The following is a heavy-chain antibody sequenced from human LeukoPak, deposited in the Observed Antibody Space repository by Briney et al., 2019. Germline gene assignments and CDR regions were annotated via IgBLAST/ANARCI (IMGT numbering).Heavy chain of an antibody. CDR2: ISAYNGNT. CDR3: ASGVIAARPDDAFDI. D-gene: IGHD6-6*01. V-gene: IGHV1-18*01. J-gene: IGHJ3*02. Sequence: ASVKVSCKASGYTFTSYGISWVRQAPGQGLEWMGWISAYNGNTNYAQKLQGRVTMTTDTSTSRAYMELRSLRSDDTAVYYCASGVIAARPDDAFDIWGQGTMVTVSS. CDR1: GYTFTSYG.